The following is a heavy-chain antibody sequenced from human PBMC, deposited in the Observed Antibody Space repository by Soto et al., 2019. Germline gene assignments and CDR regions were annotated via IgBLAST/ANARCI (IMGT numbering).Heavy chain of an antibody. D-gene: IGHD6-13*01. CDR1: GYTFTGYY. Sequence: GASVKVSCKASGYTFTGYYMHWVRQAPGQGLEWMGWINPNSGGTNYAQKFQGWVTMTRDTSISTAYMGLSRLRSDDTAVYYCARSVIAAWHYYGMDVWGQGTTVTVSS. V-gene: IGHV1-2*04. J-gene: IGHJ6*02. CDR3: ARSVIAAWHYYGMDV. CDR2: INPNSGGT.